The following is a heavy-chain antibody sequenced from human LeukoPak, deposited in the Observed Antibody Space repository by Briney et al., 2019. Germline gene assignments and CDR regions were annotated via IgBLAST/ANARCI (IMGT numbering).Heavy chain of an antibody. CDR2: INPNSGGT. D-gene: IGHD6-13*01. CDR3: ARDPAYSNPFYYHYYYMDV. V-gene: IGHV1-2*02. J-gene: IGHJ6*03. Sequence: GASVKVSCKASGYTFTGYYMHWVRQAPGQGLEWMGWINPNSGGTNYAQKFQGRVTMTRDTSISTAYMELSRLRSDDTAVYYCARDPAYSNPFYYHYYYMDVWGKGTTVTVSS. CDR1: GYTFTGYY.